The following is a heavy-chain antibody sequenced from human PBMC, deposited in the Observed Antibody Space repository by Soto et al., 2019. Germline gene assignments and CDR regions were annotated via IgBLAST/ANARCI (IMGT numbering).Heavy chain of an antibody. CDR3: SRDPGLGGGYYYYGMDV. V-gene: IGHV2-26*01. J-gene: IGHJ6*02. CDR1: GFSLSNARMG. Sequence: SGPTLVNPTETLTLTCTVSGFSLSNARMGVSWIRQPPGKALEWLAHIFSNDEKSYSTSLKSRLTISKDTSKSQVVLTMTNMDPGDKGPNYWSRDPGLGGGYYYYGMDVWGQGTTVTVSS. CDR2: IFSNDEK. D-gene: IGHD3-16*01.